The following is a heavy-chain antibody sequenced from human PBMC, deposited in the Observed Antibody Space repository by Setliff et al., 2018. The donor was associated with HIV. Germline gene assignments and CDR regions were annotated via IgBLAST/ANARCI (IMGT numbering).Heavy chain of an antibody. J-gene: IGHJ6*02. Sequence: GGSLRLSCAASGFTFSNYAMSWVRQAPGEGLEWVSAILSTGERTFYADSVRGRFTISRDNAENSLYLQMISLRAEDTAVYYCAYYSSGSFYLGYYYYHGMDVWGQGTTVTVSS. CDR2: ILSTGERT. V-gene: IGHV3-23*01. CDR3: AYYSSGSFYLGYYYYHGMDV. D-gene: IGHD3-10*01. CDR1: GFTFSNYA.